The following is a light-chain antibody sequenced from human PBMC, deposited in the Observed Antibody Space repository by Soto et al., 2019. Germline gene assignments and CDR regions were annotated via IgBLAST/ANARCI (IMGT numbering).Light chain of an antibody. CDR1: SSDVGSYNL. Sequence: QSALTQPASVSGSPGQSITISCTGTSSDVGSYNLVSWYQQHPGKAPKLMIYEVSKRPSGVSNRFSGSKSGNRASLTISGLQAEDEADYYCCSYAGSSTFYVFGTGTQLTVL. CDR3: CSYAGSSTFYV. CDR2: EVS. V-gene: IGLV2-23*02. J-gene: IGLJ1*01.